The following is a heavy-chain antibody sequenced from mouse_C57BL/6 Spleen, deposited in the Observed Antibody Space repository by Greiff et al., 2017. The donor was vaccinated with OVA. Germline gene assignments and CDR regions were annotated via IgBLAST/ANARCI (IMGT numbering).Heavy chain of an antibody. CDR1: GYAFSSYW. V-gene: IGHV1-80*01. D-gene: IGHD1-1*01. J-gene: IGHJ4*01. CDR3: ARREDYYDYAMDY. Sequence: QVQLKESGAELVKPGASVKISCKASGYAFSSYWMNWVKQRPGKGLEWIGQIYPGDGDTNYNGKFKGKATLTADKSSSTAYMQLSSLTSEDSAVYFCARREDYYDYAMDYWGQGTSVTVSS. CDR2: IYPGDGDT.